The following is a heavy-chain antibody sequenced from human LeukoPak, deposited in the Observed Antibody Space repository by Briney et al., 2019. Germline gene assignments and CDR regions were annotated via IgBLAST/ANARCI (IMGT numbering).Heavy chain of an antibody. J-gene: IGHJ4*02. V-gene: IGHV3-21*01. CDR1: GFTFSSYS. CDR2: ISSSSSYI. CDR3: ARGSSRTTALDY. Sequence: SGGSLRLSCAASGFTFSSYSMNWVRQAPGKGLEWVSSISSSSSYIYYADSVKGRFTISRDNAKNSLYLQMNSLRAEDTAVYYCARGSSRTTALDYWGQGTLVTVSS. D-gene: IGHD4-11*01.